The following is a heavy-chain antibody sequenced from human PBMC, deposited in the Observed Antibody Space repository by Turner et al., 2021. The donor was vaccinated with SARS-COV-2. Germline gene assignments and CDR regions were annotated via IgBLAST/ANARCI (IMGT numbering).Heavy chain of an antibody. Sequence: QLLLQESGPGLVRPSEILSLTCSVSGGPISSRRYYWGSNRQLPRKGLEWIGTIYSGRITYYNPSLKRRVTMSLDSSQNHLSLRLGSVTAADTAVYYCARAYCAGDCSLDDAFDIWSQGTLVTLSS. V-gene: IGHV4-39*02. J-gene: IGHJ3*02. CDR1: GGPISSRRYY. CDR3: ARAYCAGDCSLDDAFDI. D-gene: IGHD2-21*02. CDR2: IYSGRIT.